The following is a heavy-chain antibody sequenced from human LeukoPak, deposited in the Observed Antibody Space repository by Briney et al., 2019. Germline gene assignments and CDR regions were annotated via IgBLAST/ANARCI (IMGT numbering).Heavy chain of an antibody. CDR2: ISDSGVST. V-gene: IGHV3-23*01. J-gene: IGHJ6*03. D-gene: IGHD3-3*01. CDR1: GFTFNIYA. Sequence: GGSLRLSCAASGFTFNIYAMSWVRQAPGKGLEWVSAISDSGVSTYYADSVKGRFTISRDNSKNTLYLQMNSLRVDDTALYYCARGSDFWGGHPAYMDVWGKGTTVTVSS. CDR3: ARGSDFWGGHPAYMDV.